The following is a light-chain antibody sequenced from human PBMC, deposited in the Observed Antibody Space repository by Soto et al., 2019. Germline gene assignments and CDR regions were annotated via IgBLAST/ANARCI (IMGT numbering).Light chain of an antibody. V-gene: IGKV3-20*01. CDR3: QQYGSSPYT. J-gene: IGKJ2*01. CDR2: GAS. Sequence: EILLTQSPCTLSLSPGERATLSCRASQSVRNSYLAWYQQKPGQAPRLLIYGASGRATDIPDRFSGSGSGTDFTLTISRLEPEDFAVYYCQQYGSSPYTFGQGTKLEI. CDR1: QSVRNSY.